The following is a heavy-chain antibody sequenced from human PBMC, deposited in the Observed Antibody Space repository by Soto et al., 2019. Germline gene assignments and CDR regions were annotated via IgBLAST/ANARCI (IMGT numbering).Heavy chain of an antibody. CDR2: IYPGDSDT. V-gene: IGHV5-51*01. Sequence: LKISCKHSGDSLTTYWIAWVRQMPEKGLEWMGLIYPGDSDTKYSPSFQGQVTISADKSISTAYLQWSSLKASDTAIYYCATVGCISTSCYYYGMDVWGQGTTVTVSS. J-gene: IGHJ6*02. CDR3: ATVGCISTSCYYYGMDV. CDR1: GDSLTTYW. D-gene: IGHD2-2*01.